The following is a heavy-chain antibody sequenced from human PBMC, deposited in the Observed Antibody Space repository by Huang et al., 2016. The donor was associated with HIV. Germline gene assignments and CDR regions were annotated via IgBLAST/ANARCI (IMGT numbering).Heavy chain of an antibody. CDR3: ARDLTGTRAAAAGIRGDAFDV. J-gene: IGHJ3*01. Sequence: QVQLVQSGAEVKKPGSSVKVSCKASGGTFGSYDISWVRQAPGQGLEWMGVSIPIFDTVNYAQKFQGRVRITADASTSTAYMELTSLRSEDTAVYYCARDLTGTRAAAAGIRGDAFDVWGQGTLVTVSS. CDR2: SIPIFDTV. V-gene: IGHV1-69*13. CDR1: GGTFGSYD. D-gene: IGHD6-13*01.